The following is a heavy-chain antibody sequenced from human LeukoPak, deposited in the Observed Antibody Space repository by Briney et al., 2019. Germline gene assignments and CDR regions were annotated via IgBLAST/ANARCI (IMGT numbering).Heavy chain of an antibody. CDR3: ARGIVSGYSYFDS. V-gene: IGHV5-51*01. CDR1: GYSFTSYW. CDR2: IYPGDSDT. Sequence: GESLKISCKGSGYSFTSYWIGWVRQMPGKGLEWMGIIYPGDSDTRYRPSFQGQVTISADKSINTAYLQWSSLKASDTAMYYCARGIVSGYSYFDSWGQGTLVTVSS. J-gene: IGHJ4*02. D-gene: IGHD3-3*01.